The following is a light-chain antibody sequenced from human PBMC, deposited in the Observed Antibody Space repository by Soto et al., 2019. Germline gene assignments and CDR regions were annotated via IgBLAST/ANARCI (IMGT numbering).Light chain of an antibody. V-gene: IGLV3-21*02. CDR1: NIGSQS. Sequence: SYELTQPPSVSVAPGQTARITCGGSNIGSQSVQWYQQKPGQTPVLVVFDDRYRPSGIPARFSGSKSGNTATLTTSRVEAGDEADDYCQVWDSSSHHWVFGGGNKLTVL. CDR3: QVWDSSSHHWV. CDR2: DDR. J-gene: IGLJ3*02.